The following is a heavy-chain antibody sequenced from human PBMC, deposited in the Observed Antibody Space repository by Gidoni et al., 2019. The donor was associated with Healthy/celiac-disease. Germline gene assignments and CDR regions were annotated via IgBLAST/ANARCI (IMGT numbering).Heavy chain of an antibody. CDR2: IIPIFGTA. CDR1: GGTFSSYA. D-gene: IGHD6-13*01. J-gene: IGHJ2*01. Sequence: VQLVQSGAVVKKPGSSVQVSCKASGGTFSSYAISWVRQAHGQGLEWMGGIIPIFGTANDAQKFQGRVTITADESTSTAYMELSSLRSEDTAVYYCARRDSSSWYFDLWGRGTLVTVSS. CDR3: ARRDSSSWYFDL. V-gene: IGHV1-69*01.